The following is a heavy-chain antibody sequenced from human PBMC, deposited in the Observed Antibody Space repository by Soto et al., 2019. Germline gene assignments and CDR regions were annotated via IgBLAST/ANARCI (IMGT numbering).Heavy chain of an antibody. V-gene: IGHV3-64*07. CDR2: VDSSGTYT. CDR3: ARDRGGNSLDH. D-gene: IGHD3-16*01. Sequence: EVQLMESGGNLVQPGGSLRLSCAASGFTFGGFGMYWVRQAPGKGLEFVSAVDSSGTYTYYADSVKGRFTISRDNSKETLFLQMNSLRVEDTAVYYCARDRGGNSLDHWGQGTLITVSS. J-gene: IGHJ5*02. CDR1: GFTFGGFG.